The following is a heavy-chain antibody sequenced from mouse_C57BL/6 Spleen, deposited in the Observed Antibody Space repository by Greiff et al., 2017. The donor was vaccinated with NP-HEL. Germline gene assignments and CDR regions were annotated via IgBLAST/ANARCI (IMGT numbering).Heavy chain of an antibody. D-gene: IGHD1-1*01. CDR2: IRNKANNHAT. Sequence: EVMLVESGGGLVQPGGSMKLSCAASGFTFSDAWMDWVRQSPEKGLEWVAEIRNKANNHATYYAESVKGRFTISRDDSKSSVYLQMNSLRAEDTCIYYCRGGLGKTKYYGSSLYFDVWGTGTTVTVSS. J-gene: IGHJ1*03. V-gene: IGHV6-6*01. CDR1: GFTFSDAW. CDR3: RGGLGKTKYYGSSLYFDV.